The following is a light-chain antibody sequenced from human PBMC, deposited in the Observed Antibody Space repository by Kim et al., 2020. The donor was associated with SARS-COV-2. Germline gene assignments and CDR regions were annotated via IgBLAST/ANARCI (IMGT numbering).Light chain of an antibody. CDR1: QSVSSSY. V-gene: IGKV3-20*01. CDR2: GAS. J-gene: IGKJ1*01. Sequence: SPGERATHYCRASQSVSSSYLAWYQKKPGQAPRLLIYGASSRATGIPDRFSGSGSGTDFTLTISRLEPEDFAVYYCQQYGSSPWTFGQGTKVDIK. CDR3: QQYGSSPWT.